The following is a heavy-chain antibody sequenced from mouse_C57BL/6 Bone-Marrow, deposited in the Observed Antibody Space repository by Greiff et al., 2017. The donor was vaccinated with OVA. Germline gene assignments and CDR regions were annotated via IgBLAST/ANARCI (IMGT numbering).Heavy chain of an antibody. J-gene: IGHJ4*01. Sequence: QVQLQQPGAELVKPGASVKVSCKASGYTFTSYWMHWVKQRPGQGLEWIGRIHPSDSDTNYNQKFKGKATLTVDKTSSTAYMPLSSLTSEDSAVYYCAIYYSNYVAMDYWGQGTSVTVSS. CDR3: AIYYSNYVAMDY. V-gene: IGHV1-74*01. D-gene: IGHD2-5*01. CDR1: GYTFTSYW. CDR2: IHPSDSDT.